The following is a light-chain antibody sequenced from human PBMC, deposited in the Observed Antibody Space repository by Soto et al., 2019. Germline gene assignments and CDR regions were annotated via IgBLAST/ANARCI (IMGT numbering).Light chain of an antibody. CDR3: QQYGSAPPIT. J-gene: IGKJ3*01. CDR2: GAS. V-gene: IGKV3-20*01. Sequence: EIVLTQSPGTLSLSPGERATLSCRASQTISSSYFAWYQQKPGQAPRLLISGASSRATGIPDRFSGSGSGTDFTLTISRLEPEEFAVYFCQQYGSAPPITVGPGTKGEIK. CDR1: QTISSSY.